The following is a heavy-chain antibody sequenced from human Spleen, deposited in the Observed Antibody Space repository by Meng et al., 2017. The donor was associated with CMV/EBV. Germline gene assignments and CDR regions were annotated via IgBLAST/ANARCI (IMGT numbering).Heavy chain of an antibody. J-gene: IGHJ5*02. Sequence: SVKVSCKASGGTFSSYAISWVRQASGQGLEWMGGIIPIFGTANYAQKFQGRVTITTDESTSTAYMELSSLRSEDTAVYYCARAREEMATDNWFDPWGQGTLVTVSS. CDR3: ARAREEMATDNWFDP. D-gene: IGHD5-24*01. CDR1: GGTFSSYA. V-gene: IGHV1-69*05. CDR2: IIPIFGTA.